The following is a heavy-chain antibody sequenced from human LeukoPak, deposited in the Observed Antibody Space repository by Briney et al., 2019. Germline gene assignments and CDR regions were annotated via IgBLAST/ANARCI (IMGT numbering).Heavy chain of an antibody. J-gene: IGHJ5*02. D-gene: IGHD2-21*02. CDR2: IYYSGST. CDR1: GGSISSGGYY. V-gene: IGHV4-31*03. CDR3: ARGTPTGGGDFSGWFDP. Sequence: PSETLSLTCTVSGGSISSGGYYWSWICQHPGKGLEWIGYIYYSGSTYYNPSLKSRVTISVDTSKNQFSLKLSSVTAADTAVYYCARGTPTGGGDFSGWFDPWGQGTLVTVSS.